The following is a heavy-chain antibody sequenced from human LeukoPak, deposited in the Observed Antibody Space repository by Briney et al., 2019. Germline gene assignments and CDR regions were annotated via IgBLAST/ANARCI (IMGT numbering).Heavy chain of an antibody. Sequence: ASVKVSCKASGYTFTSYDINWVRQATGQGLEWMGWMNPNSGNTGYAQKFQGRVTMTRNTSISTAYMELSSLRSEDTAVYYCARRDSSSFSEEARPRGNWFDPWGQGTLVTVSS. V-gene: IGHV1-8*01. CDR3: ARRDSSSFSEEARPRGNWFDP. CDR2: MNPNSGNT. D-gene: IGHD6-6*01. J-gene: IGHJ5*02. CDR1: GYTFTSYD.